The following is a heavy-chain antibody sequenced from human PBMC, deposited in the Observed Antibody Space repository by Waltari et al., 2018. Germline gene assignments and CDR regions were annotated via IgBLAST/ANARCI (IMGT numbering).Heavy chain of an antibody. Sequence: EVQLVESGGGLVQPGGSLRLSCAASGFTFSSYSMNWVRQAPGKGLEWVSYISSSSSTIYYADSVKGRFTISRDNAKNSLYLQMNSLRAEDTAVYYCAREIPLLAVAGHYGMDVWGQGTTVTISS. CDR1: GFTFSSYS. D-gene: IGHD6-19*01. CDR3: AREIPLLAVAGHYGMDV. V-gene: IGHV3-48*01. CDR2: ISSSSSTI. J-gene: IGHJ6*02.